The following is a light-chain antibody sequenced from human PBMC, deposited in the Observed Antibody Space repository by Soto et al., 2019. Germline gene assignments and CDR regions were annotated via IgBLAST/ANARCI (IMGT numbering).Light chain of an antibody. CDR3: QHRYNWPFT. J-gene: IGKJ5*01. Sequence: EIVLTQSPATLSLSPGERATLSCRASQSVTSYLVWYQQKPGQAPRLLIYDASNRATGIPARFTVSGSGTDFTLTISSLEPEDFAVYYCQHRYNWPFTFGQGTRLEIK. CDR1: QSVTSY. V-gene: IGKV3-11*01. CDR2: DAS.